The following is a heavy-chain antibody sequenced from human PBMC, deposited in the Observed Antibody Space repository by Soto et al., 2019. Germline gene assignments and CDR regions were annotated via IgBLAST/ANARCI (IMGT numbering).Heavy chain of an antibody. CDR3: ARVGILTGYYKGLDV. CDR2: IYFSGTT. D-gene: IGHD3-9*01. CDR1: GGSISTSY. Sequence: KTSETLSLTCTVSGGSISTSYWSWIRQPPGKGLEWIGYIYFSGTTNYNPSLKSRVTISVDTSKSQFSLKLNSVTAAHTAVYYCARVGILTGYYKGLDVWGQETTVTVS. J-gene: IGHJ6*02. V-gene: IGHV4-59*01.